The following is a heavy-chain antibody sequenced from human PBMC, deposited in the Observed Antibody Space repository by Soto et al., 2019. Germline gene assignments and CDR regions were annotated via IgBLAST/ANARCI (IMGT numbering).Heavy chain of an antibody. D-gene: IGHD6-13*01. CDR3: AKDGGVYDHHPFDD. CDR1: GGTFSSYA. Sequence: QVQLVQSGAEVKKPGSSVKVSCKASGGTFSSYAISWVRQAPGQGLEWMGGIIPIFGTANYAQKFQGRVKITPDQSPSNAYMELSSLKSEDTAVYYCAKDGGVYDHHPFDDWGQGTLVTVSS. CDR2: IIPIFGTA. J-gene: IGHJ4*02. V-gene: IGHV1-69*05.